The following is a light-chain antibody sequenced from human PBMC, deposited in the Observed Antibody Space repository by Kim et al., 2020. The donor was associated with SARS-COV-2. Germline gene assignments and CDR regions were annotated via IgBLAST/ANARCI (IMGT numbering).Light chain of an antibody. CDR3: KHAITTPHT. V-gene: IGKV2-28*01. J-gene: IGKJ4*01. Sequence: DIVMTQSPLSLVVTPGEPASISCRSSQSLLHSKGNNYLDWYVQKPGQSPQLLIYFGSTRASGVPDRFSGSVSGTDFTLKISRVEAEDVGIYYCKHAITTPHTFGGGTKLEI. CDR2: FGS. CDR1: QSLLHSKGNNY.